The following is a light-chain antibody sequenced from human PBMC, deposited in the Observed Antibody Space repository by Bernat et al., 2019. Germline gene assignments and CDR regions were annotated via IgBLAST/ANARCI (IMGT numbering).Light chain of an antibody. CDR2: EFT. V-gene: IGLV2-18*02. Sequence: QSALTQPPSVSGSPGQSVTISCTGSSSDVGSFNRVSWYQQSPGTAPRLIIYEFTNRPSGVPDRFSGSKSGNTASLTISGLQPDDEAHYYCSSYTSGNTYVFGTGTQVTVL. CDR3: SSYTSGNTYV. CDR1: SSDVGSFNR. J-gene: IGLJ1*01.